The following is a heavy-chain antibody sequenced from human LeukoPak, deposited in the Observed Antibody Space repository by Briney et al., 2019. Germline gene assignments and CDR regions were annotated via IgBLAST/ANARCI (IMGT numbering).Heavy chain of an antibody. CDR2: IKSKTDGGTT. Sequence: GGSLRLSCAASGFTFSSYWMSWVRQAPGKGLEWVGRIKSKTDGGTTDYAAPVKGRFTISRDDSKNTLYLQMNSLKTEDTAVYYCTTDPQTGRGGDYWGQGTLVTVSS. J-gene: IGHJ4*02. CDR3: TTDPQTGRGGDY. D-gene: IGHD3-10*01. V-gene: IGHV3-15*01. CDR1: GFTFSSYW.